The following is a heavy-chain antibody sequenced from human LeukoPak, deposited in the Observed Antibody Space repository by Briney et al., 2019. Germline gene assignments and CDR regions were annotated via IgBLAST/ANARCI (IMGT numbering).Heavy chain of an antibody. CDR1: GGSISSYY. CDR2: IYYSGST. CDR3: ARGTGGRVADFERGFDY. V-gene: IGHV4-59*01. Sequence: PSETLSLPCTDSGGSISSYYWSWIRQPPGKGLEWIGNIYYSGSTNYNPCLTKGGTISVHPSQNQFFLKLSSVTAADTAVYYCARGTGGRVADFERGFDYWGQGTLVTVSS. D-gene: IGHD2-8*02. J-gene: IGHJ4*02.